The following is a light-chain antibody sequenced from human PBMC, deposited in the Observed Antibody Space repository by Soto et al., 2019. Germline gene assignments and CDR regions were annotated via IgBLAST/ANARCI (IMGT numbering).Light chain of an antibody. CDR3: QSYDSSLSGYV. V-gene: IGLV1-40*01. CDR2: ENN. CDR1: SSNIGAGYE. Sequence: QSVLTQPPSVSEAPGQRVTISCTGSSSNIGAGYEAHWYQQVPGTAPKLLIYENNNRPSGVPNRFSGSTSGTSASLPITGLQAEDEAEYYCQSYDSSLSGYVFGTGTKLTVL. J-gene: IGLJ1*01.